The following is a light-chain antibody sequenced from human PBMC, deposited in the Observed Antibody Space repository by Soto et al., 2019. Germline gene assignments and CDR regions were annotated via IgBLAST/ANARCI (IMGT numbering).Light chain of an antibody. Sequence: QSALTQPASVSGSPGQAITISCTGTNSDIGNYNLVSWYQQHPGKAPKLMIFDGSKRPSGLSNRFSGSKSGNTASLTISGLQPEDEADYSCCSYARGNTWVFGTGTKVTVL. CDR1: NSDIGNYNL. CDR3: CSYARGNTWV. J-gene: IGLJ1*01. V-gene: IGLV2-23*01. CDR2: DGS.